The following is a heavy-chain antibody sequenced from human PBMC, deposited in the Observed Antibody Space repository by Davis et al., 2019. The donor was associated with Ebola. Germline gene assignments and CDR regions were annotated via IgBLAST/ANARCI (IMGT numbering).Heavy chain of an antibody. J-gene: IGHJ4*02. CDR2: INTDTGDP. CDR3: AGYREYFDS. CDR1: GYTFTSYA. D-gene: IGHD3-16*02. V-gene: IGHV7-4-1*02. Sequence: ASVKVSCKASGYTFTSYAMNWVRQAPGQGLEWMGWINTDTGDPTYAQGFTGRFVFSLDSSVRTAYLQISSLKAEDTAVYYCAGYREYFDSWGQGTLVTVSS.